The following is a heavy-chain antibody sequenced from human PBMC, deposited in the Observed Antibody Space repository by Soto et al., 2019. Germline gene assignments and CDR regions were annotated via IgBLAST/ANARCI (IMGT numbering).Heavy chain of an antibody. Sequence: GGSLRLSCAASGSTFSSYAMHWVRQAPGKGLEWVAVISYDGSNKYYADSVKGRFTISRDNSKNTLYLQMNSLRADDTAVYYCARDWDYYGSGTKYGMDVWGQGTTVTVSS. D-gene: IGHD3-10*01. V-gene: IGHV3-30-3*01. CDR2: ISYDGSNK. CDR1: GSTFSSYA. CDR3: ARDWDYYGSGTKYGMDV. J-gene: IGHJ6*02.